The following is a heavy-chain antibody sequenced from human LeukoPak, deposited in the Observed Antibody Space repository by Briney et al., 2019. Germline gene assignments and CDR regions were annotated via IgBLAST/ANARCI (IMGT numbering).Heavy chain of an antibody. D-gene: IGHD1-1*01. J-gene: IGHJ4*02. CDR1: GDSISSGRNY. CDR2: LYSSGNT. V-gene: IGHV4-39*01. CDR3: ARHLSGTTMSHYFDF. Sequence: SETLSLTCSVSGDSISSGRNYWGWIRQSPGKGLEWIASLYSSGNTHSNPSLKSRVSISVDTSKNQVSLKLYSVTASDAAIYYCARHLSGTTMSHYFDFWGQGTLVTVSS.